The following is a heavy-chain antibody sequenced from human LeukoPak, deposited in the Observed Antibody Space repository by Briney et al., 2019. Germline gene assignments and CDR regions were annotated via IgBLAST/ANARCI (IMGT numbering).Heavy chain of an antibody. CDR2: IIPIFGTA. D-gene: IGHD6-6*01. V-gene: IGHV1-69*13. CDR1: GGTFNSYA. J-gene: IGHJ4*02. Sequence: SVKVSCKASGGTFNSYAISWVRQAPGQGLEWMGGIIPIFGTANYAQKFQGRVTITADESTSTAYMELSSLRSEDTAVYYCARGGSSSYFGPLHYWGQGTLVTVSS. CDR3: ARGGSSSYFGPLHY.